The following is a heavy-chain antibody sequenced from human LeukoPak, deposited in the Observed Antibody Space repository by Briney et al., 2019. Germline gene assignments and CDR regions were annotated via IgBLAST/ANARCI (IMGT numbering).Heavy chain of an antibody. CDR1: GYTFTGYY. CDR3: ARLGYCSGGSCYGAPFDY. D-gene: IGHD2-15*01. Sequence: ASVKVSCKASGYTFTGYYMHWVRQAPGQGLEWMGWINPNSGGTNYAQKFQGRVTMTRDTCISTAYMELSRLRSDDTAVYYCARLGYCSGGSCYGAPFDYWGQGTLVTVSS. J-gene: IGHJ4*02. CDR2: INPNSGGT. V-gene: IGHV1-2*02.